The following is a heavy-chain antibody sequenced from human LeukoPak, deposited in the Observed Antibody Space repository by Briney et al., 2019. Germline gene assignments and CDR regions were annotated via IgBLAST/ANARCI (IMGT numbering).Heavy chain of an antibody. CDR3: ARDLSIFGVVGHYYYMDV. Sequence: SQTLSLTCTVSDDSISSGSYYWSWIRQPAGKGLEWIGRIYTRGSTTYNPSLKSRVTMSLDTSKKQFSLNLNSVTAADTAVYYCARDLSIFGVVGHYYYMDVWGKGATVTVSS. CDR2: IYTRGST. V-gene: IGHV4-61*02. CDR1: DDSISSGSYY. D-gene: IGHD3-3*01. J-gene: IGHJ6*03.